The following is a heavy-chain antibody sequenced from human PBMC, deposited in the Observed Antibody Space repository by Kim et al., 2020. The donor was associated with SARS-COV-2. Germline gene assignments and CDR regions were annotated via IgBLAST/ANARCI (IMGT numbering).Heavy chain of an antibody. D-gene: IGHD3-9*01. CDR3: ARDRYFVGVDY. Sequence: IYYADSVKGRFTSSRDNAKNSLYLQMNSLRAEDTAVYYCARDRYFVGVDYWGQGTLVTVSS. J-gene: IGHJ4*02. CDR2: I. V-gene: IGHV3-11*04.